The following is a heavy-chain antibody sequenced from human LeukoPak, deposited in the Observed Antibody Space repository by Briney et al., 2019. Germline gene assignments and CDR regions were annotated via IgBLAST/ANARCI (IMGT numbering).Heavy chain of an antibody. D-gene: IGHD3-22*01. CDR3: ARGVSYYDSSGYYNEYFQH. V-gene: IGHV4-59*08. J-gene: IGHJ1*01. CDR2: IYYSGST. CDR1: GGSISSYY. Sequence: SETLSLTCTVSGGSISSYYWSWIRQPPGKGLEWIGYIYYSGSTNYNPSLTSRVTISVDTSKNQFSLKLSSVTAADTAVYYCARGVSYYDSSGYYNEYFQHWGQGTLVTVSS.